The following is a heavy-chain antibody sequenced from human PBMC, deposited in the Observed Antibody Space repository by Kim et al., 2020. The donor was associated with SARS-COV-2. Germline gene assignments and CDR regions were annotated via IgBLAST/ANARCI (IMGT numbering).Heavy chain of an antibody. D-gene: IGHD1-1*01. CDR2: IYYSGST. V-gene: IGHV4-39*01. CDR3: ASYTDGYNWAIDY. J-gene: IGHJ4*02. Sequence: SETLSLTCTVSGGSISSSSYYWGWIRQPPGKGLEWIGSIYYSGSTYYNPSLKSRVTISVDTSKNQFSLKLSSVTAADTAVYYCASYTDGYNWAIDYWGQGTLVTVSS. CDR1: GGSISSSSYY.